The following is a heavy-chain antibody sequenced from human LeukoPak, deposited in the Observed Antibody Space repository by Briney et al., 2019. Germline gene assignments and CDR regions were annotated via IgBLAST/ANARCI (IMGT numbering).Heavy chain of an antibody. V-gene: IGHV3-64*01. CDR2: ISSNGGST. CDR3: AREGRYCSGGSCYLDYYYYYMDV. D-gene: IGHD2-15*01. CDR1: GFTFSSYA. J-gene: IGHJ6*03. Sequence: GGSLTLSCAASGFTFSSYAMHWLRQAPGKGLEYVSAISSNGGSTYYANSVKGRFTISRDNSKNTLYLQMGSLRAEDMAVYYCAREGRYCSGGSCYLDYYYYYMDVWGKGTTVTISS.